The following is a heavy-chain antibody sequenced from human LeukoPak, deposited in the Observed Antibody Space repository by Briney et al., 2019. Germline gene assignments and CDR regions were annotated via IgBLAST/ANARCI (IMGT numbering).Heavy chain of an antibody. V-gene: IGHV4-59*01. Sequence: SETLSLTCTVSGGSISSYYWSWIRQPPGKGLEWIGYIYYSGSTNYNPSLKSRVTISVDTSKNQFSLMLSSVTAADTAVYYCAKLGGQWLVNFYDYWGQGTLVTVSS. CDR3: AKLGGQWLVNFYDY. J-gene: IGHJ4*02. CDR2: IYYSGST. D-gene: IGHD6-19*01. CDR1: GGSISSYY.